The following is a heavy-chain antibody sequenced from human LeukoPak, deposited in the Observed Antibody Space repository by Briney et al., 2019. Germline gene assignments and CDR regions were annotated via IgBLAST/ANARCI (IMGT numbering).Heavy chain of an antibody. D-gene: IGHD6-19*01. Sequence: GGSLRLSCAASGFTFSNYAMSWVRQAPGKGLEWVSGLTGSGDNTYYADPVKGRFTISRDNSKNTFYLQMNRPTVEDTAVCYGPKVFRHSGCTYYFDDWGQGTLVTVSS. V-gene: IGHV3-23*01. CDR1: GFTFSNYA. CDR2: LTGSGDNT. J-gene: IGHJ4*02. CDR3: PKVFRHSGCTYYFDD.